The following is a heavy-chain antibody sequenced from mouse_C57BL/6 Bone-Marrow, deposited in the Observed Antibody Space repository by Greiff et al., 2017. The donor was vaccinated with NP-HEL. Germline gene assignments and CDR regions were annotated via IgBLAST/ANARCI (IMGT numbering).Heavy chain of an antibody. Sequence: EVKLVESGEGLVKPGGSLKLSCAASGFTFSSYAMSWVRQTPEKRLEWVAYISSGGDYIYYADTVKGRFTISRDIARNTLYLQMSSLKSEDTAMYYCTRGPNWVYYAMDYWGQGTSVTVSS. CDR1: GFTFSSYA. CDR3: TRGPNWVYYAMDY. J-gene: IGHJ4*01. CDR2: ISSGGDYI. D-gene: IGHD4-1*02. V-gene: IGHV5-9-1*02.